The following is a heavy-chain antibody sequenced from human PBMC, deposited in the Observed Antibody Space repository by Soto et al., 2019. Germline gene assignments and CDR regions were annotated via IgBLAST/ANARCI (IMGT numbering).Heavy chain of an antibody. J-gene: IGHJ4*02. V-gene: IGHV3-33*01. Sequence: PGGSLRLSCAASGFTFSSYGMHWVRQAPGKGLEWVAVIWYDGSNKYYADSVKGRFTISRDNSKNTLYLQMNSLRAEDTAVYYCARDLGDYDYFDYWGQGTLVTVSS. CDR2: IWYDGSNK. CDR3: ARDLGDYDYFDY. D-gene: IGHD4-17*01. CDR1: GFTFSSYG.